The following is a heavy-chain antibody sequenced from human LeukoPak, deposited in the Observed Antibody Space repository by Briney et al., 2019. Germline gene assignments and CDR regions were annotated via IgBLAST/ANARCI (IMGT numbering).Heavy chain of an antibody. CDR2: IYYSGST. CDR3: AGFGSYFDY. D-gene: IGHD1-26*01. Sequence: SETLSLTCTVSGGSISSYYWSWIRQPPGKGLEWIGYIYYSGSTNYNPSLKSRVTISVDTSKNQFSLKLSSVTAADTAVYYCAGFGSYFDYWGQGTLVTVSS. CDR1: GGSISSYY. J-gene: IGHJ4*02. V-gene: IGHV4-59*08.